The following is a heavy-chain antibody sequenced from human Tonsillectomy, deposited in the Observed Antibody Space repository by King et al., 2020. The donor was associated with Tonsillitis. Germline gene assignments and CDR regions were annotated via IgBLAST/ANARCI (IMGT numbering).Heavy chain of an antibody. D-gene: IGHD3-22*01. Sequence: GWVRQIPGKGLEWMGIIYPDDSETRYSTSFQGQVTISAVKSISTAYLQWSSHKATDTAMYYCARLQDYYDSSGDYPPFDYWGPGTLVTVSS. J-gene: IGHJ4*01. CDR2: IYPDDSET. CDR3: ARLQDYYDSSGDYPPFDY. V-gene: IGHV5-51*01.